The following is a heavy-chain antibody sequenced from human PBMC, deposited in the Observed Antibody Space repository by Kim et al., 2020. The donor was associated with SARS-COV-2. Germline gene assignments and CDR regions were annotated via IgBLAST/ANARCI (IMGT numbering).Heavy chain of an antibody. Sequence: GGSLRLSCAASGFTFSDYYMSWIRQAPGKGLEWVSYISSSSSYTNYADSVKGRFTISRDNAKNSLYLQMNSLRAEDTAVYYCARELRGRLGELSTSYYFDYWGQGTLVTVSS. CDR3: ARELRGRLGELSTSYYFDY. CDR1: GFTFSDYY. J-gene: IGHJ4*02. V-gene: IGHV3-11*05. CDR2: ISSSSSYT. D-gene: IGHD3-16*02.